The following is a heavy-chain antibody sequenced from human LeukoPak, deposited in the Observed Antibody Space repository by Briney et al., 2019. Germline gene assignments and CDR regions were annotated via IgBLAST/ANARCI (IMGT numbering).Heavy chain of an antibody. CDR1: GFTFSSYW. V-gene: IGHV3-30*18. CDR2: ISYDGSNK. CDR3: AKVDGSGSPNLDAFDI. J-gene: IGHJ3*02. D-gene: IGHD3-10*01. Sequence: GGSLRLSCAASGFTFSSYWMHWVRQAPGKGLEWVAVISYDGSNKYYADSVKGRFTISRDNSKNTLYLQMNSLRAEDTAVYYCAKVDGSGSPNLDAFDIWGQGTMVTVSS.